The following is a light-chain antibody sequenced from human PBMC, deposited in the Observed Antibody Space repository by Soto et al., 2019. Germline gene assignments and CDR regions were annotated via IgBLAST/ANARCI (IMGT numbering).Light chain of an antibody. CDR3: YSPTPRSLYV. CDR2: KVS. Sequence: QSALTQPASVSGSPGQSITISCTGTSSDVGGYNYVSWYQQYPGRVPKLLIYKVSNRPSGISNRFSGSKSGNTASLTISGLHVEDEAGYFCYSPTPRSLYVFGSGTKLTV. J-gene: IGLJ1*01. CDR1: SSDVGGYNY. V-gene: IGLV2-14*01.